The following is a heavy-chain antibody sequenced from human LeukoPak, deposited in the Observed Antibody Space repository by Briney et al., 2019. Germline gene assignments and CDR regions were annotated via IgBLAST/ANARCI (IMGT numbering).Heavy chain of an antibody. CDR1: GYTFTSYD. Sequence: ASVKVSCKASGYTFTSYDINWVRQATGQGLEWMGWMNPNSSNTGYAQKFQGRVTMTRNTSISTAYMELSSLRSEDTAVYYCARSDENVVVPAATTWGQGTLVTVSS. V-gene: IGHV1-8*01. CDR2: MNPNSSNT. J-gene: IGHJ5*02. CDR3: ARSDENVVVPAATT. D-gene: IGHD2-2*01.